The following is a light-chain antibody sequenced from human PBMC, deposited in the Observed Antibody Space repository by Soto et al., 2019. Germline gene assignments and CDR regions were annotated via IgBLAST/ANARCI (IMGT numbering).Light chain of an antibody. CDR2: GAS. V-gene: IGKV3-15*01. CDR3: QQYNNWPLT. Sequence: EIVMTQSPATSSVSPGERATLTCRASQSVSSNLAWYQQKPGQAPRLLIYGASTRATGIPARFSGSGSGTEFTLTISSLQSEVLAVYYCQQYNNWPLTIGGGTKVEIK. J-gene: IGKJ4*01. CDR1: QSVSSN.